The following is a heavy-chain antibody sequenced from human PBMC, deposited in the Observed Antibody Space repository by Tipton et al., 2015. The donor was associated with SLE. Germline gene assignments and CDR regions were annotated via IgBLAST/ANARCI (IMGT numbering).Heavy chain of an antibody. CDR1: GYSISSGYY. CDR2: IYHSGST. D-gene: IGHD2/OR15-2a*01. J-gene: IGHJ3*02. CDR3: ARPTDSNTVREQDI. V-gene: IGHV4-38-2*01. Sequence: TLSLTCAVSGYSISSGYYWGWIRQPPGKGLEWIGSIYHSGSTYYNPSLKSRVTISVDTSKNQFSLKLSSVTAADTAVYYCARPTDSNTVREQDIWGQGTMVTVSS.